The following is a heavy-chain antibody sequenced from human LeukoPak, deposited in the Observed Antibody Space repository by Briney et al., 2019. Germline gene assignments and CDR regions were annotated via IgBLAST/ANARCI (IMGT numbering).Heavy chain of an antibody. Sequence: GGSLRLSCAASGFTVSGHYMTWVRQAPGKGLEWVSIIYSVGSTYYADSVKGRFTISRDNSKNTLYLQSNSLRAEDTAVYYCARDPQGDYWGQGTLVTVSS. J-gene: IGHJ4*02. V-gene: IGHV3-53*01. CDR2: IYSVGST. CDR3: ARDPQGDY. CDR1: GFTVSGHY.